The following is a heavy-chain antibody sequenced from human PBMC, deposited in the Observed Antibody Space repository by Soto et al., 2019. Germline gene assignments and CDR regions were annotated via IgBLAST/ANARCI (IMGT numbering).Heavy chain of an antibody. CDR1: GYSFTSYW. Sequence: LGESLKISCKGSGYSFTSYWIGWVRQMPGKGLEWMGIIYPGDSDTRYSPSFQGQVTISADKSISTAYLQWSSLKASDTAMYYCARTHSSSWNAFDIWGQGTMVTVSS. CDR2: IYPGDSDT. CDR3: ARTHSSSWNAFDI. V-gene: IGHV5-51*01. D-gene: IGHD6-13*01. J-gene: IGHJ3*02.